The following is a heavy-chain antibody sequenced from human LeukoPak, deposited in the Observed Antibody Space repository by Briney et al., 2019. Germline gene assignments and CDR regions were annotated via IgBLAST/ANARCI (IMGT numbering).Heavy chain of an antibody. Sequence: GGSLRLSCAASGFTVSGNYMGWVRQAPGKGLEWVSVIYSGGFIYYADSVKGRFTISRDNSKNTLYLQMNSLRAEDTAVYYCARDRKPTPLYYGMDVWGQGTTVTVSS. CDR3: ARDRKPTPLYYGMDV. J-gene: IGHJ6*02. CDR2: IYSGGFI. CDR1: GFTVSGNY. V-gene: IGHV3-53*01.